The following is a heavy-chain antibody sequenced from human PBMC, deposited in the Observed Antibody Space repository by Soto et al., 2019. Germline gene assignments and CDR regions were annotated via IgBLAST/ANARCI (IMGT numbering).Heavy chain of an antibody. CDR3: ARLLAAAANDAFDI. V-gene: IGHV1-18*01. CDR2: ISAYNGNT. J-gene: IGHJ3*02. CDR1: GYTFTSYG. D-gene: IGHD6-13*01. Sequence: ASVKVSCKASGYTFTSYGISWVRQAPGQGLEWMGWISAYNGNTNYAQKLQGRVTMTTDTSTSTAYMELRSLRSDDTAVYYCARLLAAAANDAFDIWGQGTMVTVSS.